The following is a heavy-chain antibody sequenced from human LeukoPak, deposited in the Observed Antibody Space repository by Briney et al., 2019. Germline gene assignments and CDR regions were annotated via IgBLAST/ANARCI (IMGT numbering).Heavy chain of an antibody. D-gene: IGHD6-19*01. CDR1: GFAFSSQA. CDR3: AKDARRTSGWYFFDY. V-gene: IGHV3-23*01. CDR2: ISDGGGST. J-gene: IGHJ4*02. Sequence: GGSLRLSCAASGFAFSSQAMGWVRQAPGRGLEWVSAISDGGGSTYYADSVKGRFTISRDNSKNTLFLQMDSLRAEDTAVYYCAKDARRTSGWYFFDYWGQGTLVTVSS.